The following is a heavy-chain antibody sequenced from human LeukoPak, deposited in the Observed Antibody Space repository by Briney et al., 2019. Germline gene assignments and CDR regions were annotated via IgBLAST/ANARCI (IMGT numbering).Heavy chain of an antibody. CDR2: IYTSGST. D-gene: IGHD3-10*01. CDR1: GGSISSGSYY. V-gene: IGHV4-61*02. CDR3: ARDYYGSGSFDY. Sequence: SETLSLTCTVSGGSISSGSYYWSWIRQPAGKGLEGIGRIYTSGSTNYNPSLKSRVTISVDTSKNQFSLKLSSVTAADTAVYYCARDYYGSGSFDYWGQGTLVTVSS. J-gene: IGHJ4*02.